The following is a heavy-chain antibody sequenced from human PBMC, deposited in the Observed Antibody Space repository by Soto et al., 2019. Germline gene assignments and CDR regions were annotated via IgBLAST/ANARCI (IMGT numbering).Heavy chain of an antibody. V-gene: IGHV3-33*01. Sequence: GGSLRLSCAASGFTFSSYGMHWVRQAPGKGLEWVAVIWYDGSNKYYADSVKGRFTISRDNSKNTLYLQMNSLRAEDTAAYYCARDRLRFLEWPTIYGMDVWGQGTTVTVSS. CDR1: GFTFSSYG. CDR3: ARDRLRFLEWPTIYGMDV. D-gene: IGHD3-3*01. J-gene: IGHJ6*02. CDR2: IWYDGSNK.